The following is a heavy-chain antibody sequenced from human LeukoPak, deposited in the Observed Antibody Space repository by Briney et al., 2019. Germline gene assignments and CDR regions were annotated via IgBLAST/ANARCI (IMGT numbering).Heavy chain of an antibody. V-gene: IGHV3-7*01. CDR2: IKQDGSEK. CDR1: GFTLSSFW. D-gene: IGHD2/OR15-2a*01. CDR3: ASVIVTETDAFDI. J-gene: IGHJ3*02. Sequence: PRGSLRLSCAASGFTLSSFWMSWVRQAPGEGLEWVANIKQDGSEKYYVDSVKGRFTISRDNAKNSLYLQMNSLRAEDTAVYYCASVIVTETDAFDIWGQGTMVTVSS.